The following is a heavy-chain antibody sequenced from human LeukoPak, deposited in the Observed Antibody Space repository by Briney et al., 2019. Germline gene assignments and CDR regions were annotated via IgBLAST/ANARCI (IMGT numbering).Heavy chain of an antibody. Sequence: PGGSLRLSCAASGFTFSSYWMHWVRQAPGKGLVWVSRINTDGSSTSYADSVKGRFTISRDNAKNTLYLQMNSLRVEDTAVYYCARHYDYYYYYMDVWGKGTTVTVSS. D-gene: IGHD3-3*01. J-gene: IGHJ6*03. CDR3: ARHYDYYYYYMDV. CDR2: INTDGSST. CDR1: GFTFSSYW. V-gene: IGHV3-74*01.